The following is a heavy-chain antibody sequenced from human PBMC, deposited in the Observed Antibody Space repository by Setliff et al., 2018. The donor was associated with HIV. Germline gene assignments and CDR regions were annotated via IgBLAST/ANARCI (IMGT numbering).Heavy chain of an antibody. J-gene: IGHJ4*02. CDR3: ARQVTVVGYDSSGFYREDFDY. CDR1: GGSIWNYY. Sequence: SETLSLTCTVSGGSIWNYYWSWIRQPPGKGLEWIGTIYYSGSTYYNPSLKSRVTISTDTSKNQFSLKVRSVTAADTAVYYCARQVTVVGYDSSGFYREDFDYWGQGTLVTVPQ. D-gene: IGHD3-22*01. CDR2: IYYSGST. V-gene: IGHV4-39*01.